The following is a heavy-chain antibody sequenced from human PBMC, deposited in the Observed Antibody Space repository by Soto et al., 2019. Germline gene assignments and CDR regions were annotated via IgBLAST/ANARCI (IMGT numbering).Heavy chain of an antibody. CDR1: GYTFTGYY. D-gene: IGHD4-17*01. CDR2: INPNSGDT. CDR3: ARGGVYGTDHYYRGMDV. V-gene: IGHV1-2*02. J-gene: IGHJ6*02. Sequence: ASVKVSCKASGYTFTGYYVHWVRQAPGQGLEWMGWINPNSGDTYLAQRFQGRVTMNRDTSIGTAYMELRVDDTAIYYCARGGVYGTDHYYRGMDVWGQGRPVTVSS.